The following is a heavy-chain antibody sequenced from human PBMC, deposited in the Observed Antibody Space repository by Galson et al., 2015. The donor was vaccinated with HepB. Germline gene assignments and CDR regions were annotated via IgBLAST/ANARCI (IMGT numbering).Heavy chain of an antibody. Sequence: SLRLSCAASGFTFSDYYMSWIRQAPGKGLEWVSYISSSGSTIYYADSVKGRFTISRDNAKNSLYLQMNSLRAEDTAVYYCARVEGGEMATINPPGLRGFIDYWGQGTLVTVSS. CDR1: GFTFSDYY. D-gene: IGHD5-24*01. J-gene: IGHJ4*02. CDR2: ISSSGSTI. V-gene: IGHV3-11*01. CDR3: ARVEGGEMATINPPGLRGFIDY.